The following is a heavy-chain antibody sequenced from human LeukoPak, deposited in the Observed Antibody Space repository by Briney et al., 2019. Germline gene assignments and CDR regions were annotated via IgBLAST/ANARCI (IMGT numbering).Heavy chain of an antibody. J-gene: IGHJ5*02. CDR1: GFTLSSYA. D-gene: IGHD6-13*01. Sequence: GGSLRLSCAASGFTLSSYAMSWVRQAPGKGLEWVSAISGSGGSTYYADSVKGRFTISRDNSKNTLYLQMNSLRAEDTAVYYCAKAEGNRRSWYWLDWFDPWGQGTLVTVSS. V-gene: IGHV3-23*01. CDR2: ISGSGGST. CDR3: AKAEGNRRSWYWLDWFDP.